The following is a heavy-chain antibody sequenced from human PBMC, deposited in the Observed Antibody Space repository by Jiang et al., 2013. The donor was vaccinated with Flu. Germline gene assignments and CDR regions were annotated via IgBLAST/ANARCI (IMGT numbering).Heavy chain of an antibody. CDR2: IYYSGST. J-gene: IGHJ5*02. V-gene: IGHV4-30-4*01. Sequence: GLVKPSRTLSLTCTVSGGSISSGDYYWSWIRQPPGKGLEWIGYIYYSGSTYYNPSLKSRVTISVDTSKNQFSLKLSSVTAADTAVYYCAQGANLEWSQRGYNWFDPWGQGTLVTVSS. CDR1: GGSISSGDYY. D-gene: IGHD3-3*01. CDR3: AQGANLEWSQRGYNWFDP.